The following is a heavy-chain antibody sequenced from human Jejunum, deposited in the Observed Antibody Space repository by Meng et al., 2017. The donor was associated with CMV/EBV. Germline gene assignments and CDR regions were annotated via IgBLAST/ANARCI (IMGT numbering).Heavy chain of an antibody. CDR2: IDGGGTT. CDR1: GFTVSSNF. J-gene: IGHJ4*02. V-gene: IGHV3-53*01. CDR3: TRGGED. Sequence: EVQLLTSGGGVFRTGESMVLPGTASGFTVSSNFMSWVRQAPGKGLEWVSVIDGGGTTYYADSVKGRFTISRDNSKNTVYLQMNSLRAEDTAVYYCTRGGEDWGQGTLVTVSS.